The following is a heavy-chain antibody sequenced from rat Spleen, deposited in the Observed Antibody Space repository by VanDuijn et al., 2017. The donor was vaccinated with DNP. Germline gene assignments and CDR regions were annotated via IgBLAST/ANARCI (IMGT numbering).Heavy chain of an antibody. CDR3: TTARYASLAEYFDF. Sequence: EVQLVESGGGLVQPGRSLKLSCAASGFTFSDYYMAWVRQAPTKGLEWVAAISYDGGRTYYRDSVKDRFTISRDYAKSSLYLQMDSLRSEDTATYYCTTARYASLAEYFDFWGQGVMVTVSS. CDR2: ISYDGGRT. J-gene: IGHJ2*01. V-gene: IGHV5-20*01. CDR1: GFTFSDYY. D-gene: IGHD1-12*01.